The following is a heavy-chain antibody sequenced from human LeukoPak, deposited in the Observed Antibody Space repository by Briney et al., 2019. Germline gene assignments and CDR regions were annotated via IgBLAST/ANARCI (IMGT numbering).Heavy chain of an antibody. V-gene: IGHV3-30*18. D-gene: IGHD2-2*01. CDR2: ISYDGSNK. Sequence: GGSLRLSCAASGFTFSSYGMHWVRQAPGKGLEWVAVISYDGSNKYYADSVKGRFTISRDNSKNTLYLQMNSLRAEDTAVYYCAKDLNDQLASPYFYYGMDVWGQGTTVTVSS. J-gene: IGHJ6*02. CDR1: GFTFSSYG. CDR3: AKDLNDQLASPYFYYGMDV.